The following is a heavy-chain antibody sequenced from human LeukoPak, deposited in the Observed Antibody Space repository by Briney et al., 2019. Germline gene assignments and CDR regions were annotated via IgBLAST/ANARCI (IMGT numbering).Heavy chain of an antibody. Sequence: GGSLRLSCAASGFTFNTYSMNWVRQAPGKGLEWVSSISSTSTHIKYADSVKGRFTISRDNAKNSLYLQMNSLRAEDTAVYYCARDRKGIVGATVYFDYWGQGTLVTVSS. CDR3: ARDRKGIVGATVYFDY. CDR2: ISSTSTHI. D-gene: IGHD1-26*01. V-gene: IGHV3-21*01. J-gene: IGHJ4*02. CDR1: GFTFNTYS.